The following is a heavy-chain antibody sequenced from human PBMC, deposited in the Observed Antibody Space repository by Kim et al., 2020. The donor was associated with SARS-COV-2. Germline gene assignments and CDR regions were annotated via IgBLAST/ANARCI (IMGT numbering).Heavy chain of an antibody. CDR1: GFTFDDYV. Sequence: GGSLRLFCAASGFTFDDYVMHWVRQAPGKGLEWVSGISWYSGTIAYADPVKGRFTISRDNAKNSLYLQMNSLRAEATAFYYCAKDRFRYWHGCSSYVRYGMDVWGQGPTVAVSS. J-gene: IGHJ6*02. V-gene: IGHV3-9*01. CDR2: ISWYSGTI. D-gene: IGHD2-15*01. CDR3: AKDRFRYWHGCSSYVRYGMDV.